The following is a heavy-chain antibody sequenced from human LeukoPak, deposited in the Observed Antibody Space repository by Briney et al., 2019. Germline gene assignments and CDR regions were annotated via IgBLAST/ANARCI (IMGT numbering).Heavy chain of an antibody. Sequence: GGSLRLSCAGSGFRFSDYAIHWVRQAPGKGLEWVADISLDGSEEFYGEFVKGRFTISRDNSKNTVYLQMNSLRAEDTAVYYCARGDHWNYGIIDYWGQGTLVTVSS. CDR2: ISLDGSEE. D-gene: IGHD1-7*01. CDR1: GFRFSDYA. J-gene: IGHJ4*02. CDR3: ARGDHWNYGIIDY. V-gene: IGHV3-30*03.